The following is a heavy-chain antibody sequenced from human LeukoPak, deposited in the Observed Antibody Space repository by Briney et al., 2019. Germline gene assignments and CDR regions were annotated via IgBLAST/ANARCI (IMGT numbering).Heavy chain of an antibody. CDR1: GFTFSNYA. J-gene: IGHJ4*02. D-gene: IGHD3-9*01. CDR2: ISGNGGST. CDR3: AKDVFELYDIYDH. V-gene: IGHV3-23*01. Sequence: GGSLRLSCTASGFTFSNYAMSWVRQAPGRGLEWVSAISGNGGSTFDADSVKGRFTISRDNSKNTLYLQMNSLRAEDTAIYYCAKDVFELYDIYDHWGQGTLVTVSS.